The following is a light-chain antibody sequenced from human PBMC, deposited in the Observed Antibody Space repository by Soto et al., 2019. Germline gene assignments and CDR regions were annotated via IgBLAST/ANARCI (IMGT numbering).Light chain of an antibody. CDR3: QQYYSTPPYT. J-gene: IGKJ2*01. CDR2: WAS. V-gene: IGKV4-1*01. Sequence: DIVMTQSPDSLAVSLGERANINCKSSQSVLYSSNNKNYLAWYQQKPGQPPKLLIYWASTRESGVPDRFSGSGSGTDFTLTISSLQAEDVAVYYCQQYYSTPPYTFGQETKLEIK. CDR1: QSVLYSSNNKNY.